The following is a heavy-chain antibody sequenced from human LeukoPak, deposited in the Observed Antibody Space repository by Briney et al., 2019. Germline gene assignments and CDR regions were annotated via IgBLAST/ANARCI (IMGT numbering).Heavy chain of an antibody. CDR3: TRVQAGRSGLMDV. J-gene: IGHJ6*02. D-gene: IGHD2-8*02. CDR2: IYSCGTT. V-gene: IGHV3-66*03. CDR1: GFTVSSNY. Sequence: GGSLRLSCAASGFTVSSNYMSWVRQAPGKGLEWVSVIYSCGTTYYADPVKGRFTISRDNSKNTLYLQMNSLRDEDAAVYHCTRVQAGRSGLMDVWGRGTTVTVSS.